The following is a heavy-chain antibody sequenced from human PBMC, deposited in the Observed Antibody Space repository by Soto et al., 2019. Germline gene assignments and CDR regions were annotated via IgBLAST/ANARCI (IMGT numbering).Heavy chain of an antibody. CDR1: GGSVSGYH. Sequence: PSETLSLTCNVSGGSVSGYHWSWIRQPPGKGLEWIGYINNNGNTDYNPSLESRVTISVDTSRNQISLYLTSVTAADTAVYYCARIGRSGYDRSDNWFDPWGQGTLVTVSS. D-gene: IGHD5-12*01. CDR3: ARIGRSGYDRSDNWFDP. CDR2: INNNGNT. V-gene: IGHV4-59*02. J-gene: IGHJ5*02.